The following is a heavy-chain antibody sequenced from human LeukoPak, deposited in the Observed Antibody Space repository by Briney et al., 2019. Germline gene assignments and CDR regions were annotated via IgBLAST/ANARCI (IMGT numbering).Heavy chain of an antibody. Sequence: ASVKVSCKASGYTFTGYYMHWVRQAPGKGLEWMGGFDPEDGETIYAQKFQGRVTMTEDTSTDTAYMELSSLRSEDTAVYYCATEAYCGGDCRMPDYWGQGTLVTVSS. CDR2: FDPEDGET. V-gene: IGHV1-24*01. CDR1: GYTFTGYY. D-gene: IGHD2-21*02. CDR3: ATEAYCGGDCRMPDY. J-gene: IGHJ4*02.